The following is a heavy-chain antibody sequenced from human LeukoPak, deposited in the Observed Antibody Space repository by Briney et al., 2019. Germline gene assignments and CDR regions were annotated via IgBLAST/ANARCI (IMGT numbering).Heavy chain of an antibody. J-gene: IGHJ6*02. V-gene: IGHV1-69*04. CDR3: ARDLGAAADYYYYYGMDV. D-gene: IGHD6-13*01. CDR1: GGTFSSYT. Sequence: SVKVSCKASGGTFSSYTISWVRQAPGQGLEWMGRIIPILGIANYAQRFQGRVTITADKSTSTAYMELSSLRSEDTAVYYCARDLGAAADYYYYYGMDVWGQGTTVTVSS. CDR2: IIPILGIA.